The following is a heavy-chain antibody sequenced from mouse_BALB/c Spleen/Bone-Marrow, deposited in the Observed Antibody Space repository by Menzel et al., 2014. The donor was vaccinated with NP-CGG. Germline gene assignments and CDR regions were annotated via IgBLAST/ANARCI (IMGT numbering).Heavy chain of an antibody. CDR2: ISGGGSYT. Sequence: EVKLMESGGGLVKSGGSLKLSCAASGFTFSNYGMSWVRQTPEKRLEWVATISGGGSYTFYSDSVKGRFTISRDNAKNNLYLQLSSLRSEDTAVYYCERHAYYDQTEVSFVYWGQGTLVTVSA. V-gene: IGHV5-9-2*01. J-gene: IGHJ3*01. CDR1: GFTFSNYG. D-gene: IGHD2-4*01. CDR3: ERHAYYDQTEVSFVY.